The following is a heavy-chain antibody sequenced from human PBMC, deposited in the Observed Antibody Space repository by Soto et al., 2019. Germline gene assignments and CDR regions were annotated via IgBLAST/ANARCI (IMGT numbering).Heavy chain of an antibody. CDR2: IYYSGST. D-gene: IGHD3-16*01. CDR3: AGGLQEDYYYYYYGMDV. V-gene: IGHV4-59*01. Sequence: SETLSLTCTVSGGSISSYYWSWIRQPPGKGLEWIGYIYYSGSTNYNPSLKSRVTISVDTSKNQFSLKLSSVTAADTAVYYCAGGLQEDYYYYYYGMDVWGQGTTVTVSS. CDR1: GGSISSYY. J-gene: IGHJ6*02.